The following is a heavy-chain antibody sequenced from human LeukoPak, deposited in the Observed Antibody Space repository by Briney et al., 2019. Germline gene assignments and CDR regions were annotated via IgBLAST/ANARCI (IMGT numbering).Heavy chain of an antibody. V-gene: IGHV3-20*04. CDR3: AREVKYYDGSGYPDS. D-gene: IGHD3-22*01. J-gene: IGHJ4*02. CDR1: GFTFDDYG. CDR2: INWNGVYT. Sequence: GGSLRLSCEASGFTFDDYGMSWVRQAPGKGLEWVCDINWNGVYTNYADSVRGRFTVSRDNARNSLSLQMNSLGVGDTAFYFCAREVKYYDGSGYPDSWGQGTLVTVSS.